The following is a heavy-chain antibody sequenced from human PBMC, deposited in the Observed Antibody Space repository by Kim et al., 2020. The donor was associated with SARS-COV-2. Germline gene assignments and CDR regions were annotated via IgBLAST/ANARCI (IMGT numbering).Heavy chain of an antibody. CDR2: IIPIFGTA. Sequence: SVKVSCRASGGTFDSYAINWVRQAPGQGLEWMGGIIPIFGTANYAQKFQGRVTITADKSTSTAYMELTSLISEDTAVYYCAREGTGQNFDYWGQGTLVTVSS. CDR1: GGTFDSYA. V-gene: IGHV1-69*06. CDR3: AREGTGQNFDY. J-gene: IGHJ4*02.